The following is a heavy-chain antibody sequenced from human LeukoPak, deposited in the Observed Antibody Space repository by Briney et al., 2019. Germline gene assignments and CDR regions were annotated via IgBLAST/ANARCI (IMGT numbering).Heavy chain of an antibody. CDR1: GYTFTKYA. Sequence: EASVKVSCKASGYTFTKYAISWVRQAPGQGLEWMGWISTYNGNINYAQKFQGRVTLTTDTSTSTAYMELRSLRSDDTAMYYCARNYYGSGSYYNVEEWFDPWGQGTLVTVSS. J-gene: IGHJ5*02. D-gene: IGHD3-10*01. CDR2: ISTYNGNI. CDR3: ARNYYGSGSYYNVEEWFDP. V-gene: IGHV1-18*01.